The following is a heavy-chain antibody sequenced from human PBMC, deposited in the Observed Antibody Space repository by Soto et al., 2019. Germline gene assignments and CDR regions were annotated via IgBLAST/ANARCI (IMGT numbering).Heavy chain of an antibody. D-gene: IGHD6-25*01. J-gene: IGHJ6*03. Sequence: PGGSLRLSCAASGFTFSSYAMSWVRQAPGKGLEWVSVISGSGGSTNYADSVKGRFTISRDNSKNTLYLQMNSLRAEDTAVYYYAIGSHRGVDYYYMDVWGKGTKVTVSS. CDR1: GFTFSSYA. CDR2: ISGSGGST. V-gene: IGHV3-23*01. CDR3: AIGSHRGVDYYYMDV.